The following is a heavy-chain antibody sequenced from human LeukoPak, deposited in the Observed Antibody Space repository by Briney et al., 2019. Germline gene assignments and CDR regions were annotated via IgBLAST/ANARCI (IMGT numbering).Heavy chain of an antibody. CDR3: ARSFINWNYLDY. Sequence: ASVKVSCKASGYTITGYYMHWVRQAPGQGLEWMGWINPNSGGTNYAQKFQGRVTMTRDTSISTAYMELSRLRSDDMALYYCARSFINWNYLDYWGQGTPVTVSS. V-gene: IGHV1-2*02. CDR2: INPNSGGT. CDR1: GYTITGYY. D-gene: IGHD1-1*01. J-gene: IGHJ4*02.